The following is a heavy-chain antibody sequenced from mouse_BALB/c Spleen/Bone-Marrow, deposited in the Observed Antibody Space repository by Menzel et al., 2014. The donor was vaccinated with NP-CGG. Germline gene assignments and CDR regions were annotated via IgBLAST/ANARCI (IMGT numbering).Heavy chain of an antibody. Sequence: LEESGGRLVTPGTPLTLTCTASGFXISSYYMSWVXXAPGEGLDYIGFINTVGSAYYASWAKGRFTISXTSTTVDLKMTSLTTEDTATYFCAGYVGAPGFGYEYYFKLWGQGTLVTVSS. CDR1: GFXISSYY. CDR2: INTVGSA. J-gene: IGHJ2*01. D-gene: IGHD2-2*01. CDR3: AGYVGAPGFGYEYYFKL. V-gene: IGHV5-6-5*01.